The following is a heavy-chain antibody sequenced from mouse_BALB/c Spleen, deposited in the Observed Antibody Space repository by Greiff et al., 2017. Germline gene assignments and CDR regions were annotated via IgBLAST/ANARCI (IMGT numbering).Heavy chain of an antibody. V-gene: IGHV2-9*02. Sequence: VKLMESGPGLVAPSQSLSITCTVSGFSLTSYGVHWVRQPPGKGLEWLGVIWAGGSTNYNSALMSRLSISKDNSKSQVFLKMNSLQTDDTAMYYCARVRLRGDYFDYWGQGTTLTVSS. CDR3: ARVRLRGDYFDY. CDR2: IWAGGST. CDR1: GFSLTSYG. D-gene: IGHD2-4*01. J-gene: IGHJ2*01.